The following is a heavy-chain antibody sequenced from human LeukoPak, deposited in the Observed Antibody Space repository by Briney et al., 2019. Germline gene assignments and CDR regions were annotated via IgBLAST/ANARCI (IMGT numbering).Heavy chain of an antibody. CDR2: INHSGST. CDR1: GGSFSGYY. J-gene: IGHJ4*02. D-gene: IGHD1-26*01. CDR3: ARDMGATVFDY. V-gene: IGHV4-34*01. Sequence: SETLSLTCAVYGGSFSGYYWSWIRQPPGKGLEWIGEINHSGSTNYNPSLRSRVTISVDTSKNQFSLKLSSVTAADTAVYYCARDMGATVFDYWGQGTLVTVSS.